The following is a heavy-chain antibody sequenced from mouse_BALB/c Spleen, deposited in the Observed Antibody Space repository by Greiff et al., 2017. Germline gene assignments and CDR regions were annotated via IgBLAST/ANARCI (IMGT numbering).Heavy chain of an antibody. V-gene: IGHV2-2*02. J-gene: IGHJ4*01. CDR1: GFSLTSYG. D-gene: IGHD2-1*01. Sequence: QVQLKESGPGLVQPSQSLSITCTVSGFSLTSYGVHWVRQSPGKGLEWLGVIWSGGSTDYNAAFISRLSISKDNSKSQVFFKMNSLQANDTAIYYCARNRGNFYYAMDYWGQGTSVTVSS. CDR2: IWSGGST. CDR3: ARNRGNFYYAMDY.